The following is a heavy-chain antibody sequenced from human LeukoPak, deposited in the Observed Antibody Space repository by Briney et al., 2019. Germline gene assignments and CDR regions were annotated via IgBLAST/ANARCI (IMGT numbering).Heavy chain of an antibody. J-gene: IGHJ4*02. V-gene: IGHV1-2*02. D-gene: IGHD6-19*01. Sequence: ASVKVSCKASGYTFTGYYMHWVRQAPGQGLEWMGWINPNSGGTNYAQKFQGRVTMTRDTSISTAYMELSRLRSDDTAVYYCARQLSSSGWFTTVGYWGQGTLVTVSS. CDR3: ARQLSSSGWFTTVGY. CDR1: GYTFTGYY. CDR2: INPNSGGT.